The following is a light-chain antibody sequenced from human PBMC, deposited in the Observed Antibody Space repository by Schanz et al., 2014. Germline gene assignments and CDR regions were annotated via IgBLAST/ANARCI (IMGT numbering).Light chain of an antibody. CDR3: SSYTGSTSFWV. V-gene: IGLV2-14*03. CDR2: DVS. CDR1: SNDVGDYNF. Sequence: QSALTQPASVSGSPGQSITISCTGTSNDVGDYNFVSWYQQHPGKAPKLIIYDVSNRPSGVSNRFSGSKSGNTASLTISGFQAEDEADYYCSSYTGSTSFWVFGGGTKLTVL. J-gene: IGLJ3*02.